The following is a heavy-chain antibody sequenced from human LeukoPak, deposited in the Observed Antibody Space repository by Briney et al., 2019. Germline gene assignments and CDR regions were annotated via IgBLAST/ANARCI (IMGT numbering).Heavy chain of an antibody. CDR3: AREHSSSSGKVFDY. CDR1: GYTFPGYY. Sequence: ASVKVSCKASGYTFPGYYMHWVRQAPGQGLEWMGWINPNSGGTNYAQKFQGRVTMTRDTSISTAYMELSRLRSDDTAVYYCAREHSSSSGKVFDYWGQGTLVTVSP. V-gene: IGHV1-2*02. D-gene: IGHD6-6*01. J-gene: IGHJ4*02. CDR2: INPNSGGT.